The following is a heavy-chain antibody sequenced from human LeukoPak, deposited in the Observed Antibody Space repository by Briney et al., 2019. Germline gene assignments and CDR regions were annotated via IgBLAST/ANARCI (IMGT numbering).Heavy chain of an antibody. CDR2: ISSNGDST. CDR3: VKGEQWLARPFDY. V-gene: IGHV3-64D*09. CDR1: GFTFSSYA. J-gene: IGHJ4*02. D-gene: IGHD6-19*01. Sequence: PGGSLRLSCSASGFTFSSYAVHWVRQAPGKGLEYVSAISSNGDSTYYADSVKGRFTISRDNSKNTLYLQMNSLRTEDTAVYYCVKGEQWLARPFDYWGQGTLVTVSS.